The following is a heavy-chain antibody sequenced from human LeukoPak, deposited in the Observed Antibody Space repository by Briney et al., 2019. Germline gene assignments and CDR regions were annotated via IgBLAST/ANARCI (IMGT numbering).Heavy chain of an antibody. Sequence: SETLSLTCTVSGGSISSYYWSWIRQPPGKGLEWIGYIYYSGSTNYNPSLKSRVTISVDTSKNQFSLKLSSVTAADTAVYYCANIAVAGSHFDYWGQGTLVTVSS. J-gene: IGHJ4*02. V-gene: IGHV4-59*01. CDR1: GGSISSYY. D-gene: IGHD6-19*01. CDR2: IYYSGST. CDR3: ANIAVAGSHFDY.